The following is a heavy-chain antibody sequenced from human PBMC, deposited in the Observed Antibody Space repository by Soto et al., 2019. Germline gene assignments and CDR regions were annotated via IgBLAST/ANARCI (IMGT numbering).Heavy chain of an antibody. Sequence: ASVKGSCKAAGYSFTGDYRDWGRQAPGQGLEWMGWINPNSGGTNYAQKFQGWVTMTRDTSISTAYMELSRLRSDDTAVYYCARDFSGWHHFDYWGQGTLVTVSS. D-gene: IGHD6-19*01. CDR1: GYSFTGDY. CDR2: INPNSGGT. V-gene: IGHV1-2*04. J-gene: IGHJ4*02. CDR3: ARDFSGWHHFDY.